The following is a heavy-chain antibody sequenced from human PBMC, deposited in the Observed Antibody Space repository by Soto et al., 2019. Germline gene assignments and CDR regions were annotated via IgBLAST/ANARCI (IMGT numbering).Heavy chain of an antibody. Sequence: QVQLQESGPGLVKPSQTLSLTCTVSGGSIRSGGYYWSWVRQSPRRGLEWIGNIYYSGSTYYNPSLNSRLTISADTSKNQLSLNLSSVTAADTAVYYCARDRLMATAGTARHYFGLDVWGQGTTVTVSS. CDR2: IYYSGST. CDR1: GGSIRSGGYY. CDR3: ARDRLMATAGTARHYFGLDV. D-gene: IGHD5-18*01. J-gene: IGHJ6*02. V-gene: IGHV4-31*03.